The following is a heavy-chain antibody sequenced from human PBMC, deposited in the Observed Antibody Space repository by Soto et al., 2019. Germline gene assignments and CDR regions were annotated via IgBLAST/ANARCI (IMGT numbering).Heavy chain of an antibody. V-gene: IGHV1-69*06. D-gene: IGHD2-2*01. CDR1: GGTFSSYA. J-gene: IGHJ4*01. Sequence: SSVKVTCKASGGTFSSYAISWVRQAHGQGLERMGGIIPIFVTANYAQKFQGRVTSTADKSTSTAYMELSSLRSEDPAVYYCARGSDRTSFDYWGHRTLATVSS. CDR3: ARGSDRTSFDY. CDR2: IIPIFVTA.